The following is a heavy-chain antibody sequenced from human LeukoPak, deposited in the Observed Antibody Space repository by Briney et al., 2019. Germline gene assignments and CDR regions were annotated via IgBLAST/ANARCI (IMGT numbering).Heavy chain of an antibody. V-gene: IGHV3-21*01. CDR2: ISSSSSYI. J-gene: IGHJ4*02. D-gene: IGHD2-15*01. CDR3: ARAQGGTMPGYFDY. CDR1: GFTFSSYS. Sequence: AGGSLRLSCAASGFTFSSYSMNWVRQAPGKGLEWVSSISSSSSYIYYADSVKGRFTISRDNAKNSLYLQMNSLRAEDTAVYYRARAQGGTMPGYFDYWGQGTLVTVSS.